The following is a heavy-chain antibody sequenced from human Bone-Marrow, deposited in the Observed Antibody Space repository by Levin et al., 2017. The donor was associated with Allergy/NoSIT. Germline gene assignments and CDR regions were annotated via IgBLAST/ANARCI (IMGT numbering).Heavy chain of an antibody. CDR3: VKGSGGLAT. CDR2: ISRNSDKT. Sequence: AGGSLRLSCAASGFNFIIFDMTWVRQAPGKGLEWVSSISRNSDKTYYTDSVKGRFTVSRDNSKNTVYLEMWSLTVDDSAVYYCVKGSGGLATWGQGAPVIVSS. D-gene: IGHD4-23*01. CDR1: GFNFIIFD. J-gene: IGHJ4*02. V-gene: IGHV3-23*01.